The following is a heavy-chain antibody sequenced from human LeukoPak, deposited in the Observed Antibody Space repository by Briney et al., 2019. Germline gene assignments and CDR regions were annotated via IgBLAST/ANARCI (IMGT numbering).Heavy chain of an antibody. D-gene: IGHD6-19*01. CDR2: VYNDGST. CDR1: GFTVSSNY. Sequence: PGGSLRLSCAASGFTVSSNYMSWVCQAPGKGLEWVSVVYNDGSTYYADSVKGRFTISRDNSKNTLYLQMNSLRAEDTAMYFCARGSSTVSAGYYWGQGTLVTVSS. V-gene: IGHV3-53*01. CDR3: ARGSSTVSAGYY. J-gene: IGHJ4*02.